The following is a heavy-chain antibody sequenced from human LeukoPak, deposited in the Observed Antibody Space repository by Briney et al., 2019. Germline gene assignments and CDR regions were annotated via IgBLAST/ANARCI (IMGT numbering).Heavy chain of an antibody. CDR1: GFTFSSYS. CDR2: IISSSSTI. J-gene: IGHJ3*02. D-gene: IGHD3-10*01. V-gene: IGHV3-48*01. Sequence: QPGGSLRLSCAASGFTFSSYSMNWVRQAPGKGLEGVSYIISSSSTIYYADSVKGRFTISRDNAKNSLYLQMNSLRAEDTAVYYCARDPDYYGSGDAFDIWGQGTMVTVSS. CDR3: ARDPDYYGSGDAFDI.